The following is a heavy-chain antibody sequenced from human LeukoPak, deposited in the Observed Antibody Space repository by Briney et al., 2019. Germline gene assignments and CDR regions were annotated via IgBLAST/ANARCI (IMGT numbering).Heavy chain of an antibody. J-gene: IGHJ6*04. V-gene: IGHV1-2*02. CDR3: ARESQEGYYYDNSGMDV. CDR1: GYTFTGYY. CDR2: INPDGGDT. D-gene: IGHD3-22*01. Sequence: GASVKVSCKASGYTFTGYYIHWVRQAPGQGLEWVGWINPDGGDTNYAQKFQGRVTMTRDTSISTAYMELSRLRFDDTAVYYCARESQEGYYYDNSGMDVWGKGTTVTVSS.